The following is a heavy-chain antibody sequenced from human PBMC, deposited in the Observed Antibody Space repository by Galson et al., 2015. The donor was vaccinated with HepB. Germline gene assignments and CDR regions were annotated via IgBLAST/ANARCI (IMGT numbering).Heavy chain of an antibody. V-gene: IGHV3-49*03. J-gene: IGHJ4*02. Sequence: SLRLSCAGSGFTFGDYSLNWFRQAPGKGLEWVGFIRNKAYGETTQYAASVKGRFTLSRDDSKSIAYLQMDSLKTEDTAVYFCSRGPLFGVIWGQGTLVTVSS. D-gene: IGHD3-10*02. CDR3: SRGPLFGVI. CDR2: IRNKAYGETT. CDR1: GFTFGDYS.